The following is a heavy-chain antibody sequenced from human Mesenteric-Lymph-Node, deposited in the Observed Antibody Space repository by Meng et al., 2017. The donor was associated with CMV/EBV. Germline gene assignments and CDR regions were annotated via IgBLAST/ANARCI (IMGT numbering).Heavy chain of an antibody. D-gene: IGHD1-26*01. CDR3: AKGYSGSYWVYFDY. CDR2: IRGGGSST. Sequence: GGSLRLSCAASGFTSSNYAMSWVRQAPGKGLEWVSVIRGGGSSTEYADSARGRFTISRDNSKNILSLQMNSLRAEDTAVYYCAKGYSGSYWVYFDYWGQGTLVTVSS. CDR1: GFTSSNYA. J-gene: IGHJ4*02. V-gene: IGHV3-23*01.